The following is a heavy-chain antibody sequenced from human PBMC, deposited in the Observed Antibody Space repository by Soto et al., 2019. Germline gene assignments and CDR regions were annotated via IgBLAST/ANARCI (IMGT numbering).Heavy chain of an antibody. CDR2: IYYSGST. V-gene: IGHV4-31*03. CDR1: GGSISSGGYY. Sequence: SETLSLTCTVSGGSISSGGYYWSWIRQHPGKGLEWIGYIYYSGSTYYNPSLKSRVTISVDTSKNQFSLKLSSVTAADTAVYYCARAYPVSYDYGEILPSGGAFDIWGQGTMVTVSS. J-gene: IGHJ3*02. D-gene: IGHD4-17*01. CDR3: ARAYPVSYDYGEILPSGGAFDI.